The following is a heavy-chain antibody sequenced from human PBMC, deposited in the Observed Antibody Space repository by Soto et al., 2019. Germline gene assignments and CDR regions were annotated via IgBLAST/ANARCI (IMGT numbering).Heavy chain of an antibody. CDR3: ARQSTGVNMVRGVPLDH. CDR1: GYSFTSYW. CDR2: IYPGDSDT. J-gene: IGHJ4*02. Sequence: TGESLKISCKGSGYSFTSYWIGWVRQMPGKGLEWMGIIYPGDSDTRYSPSFQGQVTISADKSISTAYLQWSSLKASDTAMYYCARQSTGVNMVRGVPLDHWGQGTLVTVSS. V-gene: IGHV5-51*01. D-gene: IGHD3-10*01.